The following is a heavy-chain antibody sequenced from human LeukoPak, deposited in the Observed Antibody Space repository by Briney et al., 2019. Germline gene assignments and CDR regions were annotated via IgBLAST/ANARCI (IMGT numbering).Heavy chain of an antibody. CDR3: ARDRDIVVVVAATPVRYFDY. V-gene: IGHV3-20*04. Sequence: PGGSLSLSCAASGFTFDDYGMSWVRQAPGKGLEWVSGINWNGGSTVYADSVKGRFTISRDNAKNSLYLQMNSLRAEDTALYYCARDRDIVVVVAATPVRYFDYWGQGTLVTVSS. CDR1: GFTFDDYG. CDR2: INWNGGST. J-gene: IGHJ4*02. D-gene: IGHD2-15*01.